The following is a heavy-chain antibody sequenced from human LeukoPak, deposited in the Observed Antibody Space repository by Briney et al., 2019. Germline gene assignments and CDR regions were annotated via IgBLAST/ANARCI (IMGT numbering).Heavy chain of an antibody. V-gene: IGHV3-23*01. CDR1: GVTFSSYA. CDR2: ISGSGGST. CDR3: AKDVSSESSSDI. Sequence: GSLRLSCAASGVTFSSYAMSWVRQAPGKGLEWVSAISGSGGSTYYADSVKGRFTISRDNTKNTPYLQMNSLRAEDTAVYYCAKDVSSESSSDIWGQGTMVTVSS. D-gene: IGHD6-6*01. J-gene: IGHJ3*02.